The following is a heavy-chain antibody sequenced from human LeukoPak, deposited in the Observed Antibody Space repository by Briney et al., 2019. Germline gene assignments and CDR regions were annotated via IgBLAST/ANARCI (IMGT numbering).Heavy chain of an antibody. Sequence: GASVTVSCKASGGTFSIYAISWVRQAPGQGLEWMGRIIPILGIANYAQKFQGRVTITADKSTSTAYMELSSLRSEDTAVYYCASPPADYYDSRDYFDYWGQGTLVTVSS. D-gene: IGHD3-22*01. CDR3: ASPPADYYDSRDYFDY. J-gene: IGHJ4*02. CDR1: GGTFSIYA. V-gene: IGHV1-69*04. CDR2: IIPILGIA.